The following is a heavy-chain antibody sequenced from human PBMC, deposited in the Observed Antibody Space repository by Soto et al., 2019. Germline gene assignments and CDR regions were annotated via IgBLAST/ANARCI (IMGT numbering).Heavy chain of an antibody. D-gene: IGHD1-26*01. CDR2: INLSAGST. CDR1: GHTFTSYY. V-gene: IGHV1-46*01. J-gene: IGHJ6*02. CDR3: ARVEVGATNFFSYYYGMDV. Sequence: ASVKVSCKASGHTFTSYYMHWVRQAPGQGLEWIGIINLSAGSTSYAQKFQGRVTITRDTSTSTVYMDMSSLRSEDTAVYYCARVEVGATNFFSYYYGMDVWGQGTTVTVSS.